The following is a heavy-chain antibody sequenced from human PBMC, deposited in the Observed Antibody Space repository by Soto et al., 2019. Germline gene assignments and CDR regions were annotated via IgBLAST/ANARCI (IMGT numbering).Heavy chain of an antibody. CDR2: INPNSGGT. CDR3: ARDDGSGTKDRVFYYYYGMDV. J-gene: IGHJ6*02. V-gene: IGHV1-2*02. Sequence: AASVKVSCKASGYTFTGYYMHWVRQAPGQGLEWMGWINPNSGGTNYAQKFQGRVTMTRDTSISTAYMELSRLRSDDTAVYYCARDDGSGTKDRVFYYYYGMDVWGQGTTVTVSS. CDR1: GYTFTGYY. D-gene: IGHD3-10*01.